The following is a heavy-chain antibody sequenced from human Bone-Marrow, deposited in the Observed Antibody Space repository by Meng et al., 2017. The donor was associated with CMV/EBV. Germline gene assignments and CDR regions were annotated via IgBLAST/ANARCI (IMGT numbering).Heavy chain of an antibody. J-gene: IGHJ4*02. CDR2: IDWDDDK. V-gene: IGHV2-70*18. D-gene: IGHD7-27*01. CDR3: ARSKWGSPFDY. Sequence: TLSLTCSVSGGAISNYYWSWIRQPPGKALEWLALIDWDDDKYYSTSLKTRLTISKDTSKNQVVLTMTNMDPVDTATYYCARSKWGSPFDYWGQGTLVTVYS. CDR1: GGAISNYY.